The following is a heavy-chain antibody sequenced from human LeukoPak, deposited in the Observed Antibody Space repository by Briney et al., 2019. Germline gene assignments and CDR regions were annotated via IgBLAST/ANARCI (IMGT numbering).Heavy chain of an antibody. Sequence: PSETLSLTCAVYGGSFSGYYWSWIRQPPGKGLEWIGEINHSGSTNYNPSLESRVTISVDTSKNQFSLKLSSVTAADTAVYYCARILGYCSSTSCLNWFDPWGQGTLVTVSS. CDR2: INHSGST. CDR1: GGSFSGYY. D-gene: IGHD2-2*01. CDR3: ARILGYCSSTSCLNWFDP. J-gene: IGHJ5*02. V-gene: IGHV4-34*01.